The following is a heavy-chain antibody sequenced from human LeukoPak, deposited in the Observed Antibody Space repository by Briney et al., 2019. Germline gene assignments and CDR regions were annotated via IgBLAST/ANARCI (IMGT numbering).Heavy chain of an antibody. CDR1: GFPFSSFA. D-gene: IGHD3-16*01. CDR2: IWYDGSNK. J-gene: IGHJ4*02. CDR3: ARGREESWGEGFDY. Sequence: GGSLRLSCSASGFPFSSFAMTWVRQAPGKGLEWVAVIWYDGSNKYYADSVKGRFTISRDNSKNTLYLQMNSLRAEDTAVYYCARGREESWGEGFDYWGQGTLVTVSS. V-gene: IGHV3-33*08.